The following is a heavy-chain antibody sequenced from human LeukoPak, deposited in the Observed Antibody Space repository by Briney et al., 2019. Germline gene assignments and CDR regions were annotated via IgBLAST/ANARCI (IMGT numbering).Heavy chain of an antibody. CDR3: ARGVRGYYDSSGYFPFLDY. V-gene: IGHV3-53*01. J-gene: IGHJ4*02. CDR1: GFTVSSNY. CDR2: IYSGGGT. D-gene: IGHD3-22*01. Sequence: GGSLRLSCAASGFTVSSNYMSWVRQAPGKGLEWVSVIYSGGGTYYADSVKGRFTISRDNSKNTLYLQMNSLRAEDTAVYYCARGVRGYYDSSGYFPFLDYWGQGTLVTVSS.